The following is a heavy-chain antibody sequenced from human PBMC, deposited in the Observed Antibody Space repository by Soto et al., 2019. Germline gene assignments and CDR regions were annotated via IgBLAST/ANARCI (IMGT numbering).Heavy chain of an antibody. J-gene: IGHJ4*02. V-gene: IGHV3-23*01. Sequence: PGGSLRLSCAASGFTFSSYAMGWVRQAPGKGLEWVSGISGRGGNSYFADSVKGRFTISRDNSKNTLYLQMNSLRAEDTAVYYCAKGIRQVATMVEFDSWGQGTLFTVSS. CDR1: GFTFSSYA. CDR2: ISGRGGNS. D-gene: IGHD3-10*01. CDR3: AKGIRQVATMVEFDS.